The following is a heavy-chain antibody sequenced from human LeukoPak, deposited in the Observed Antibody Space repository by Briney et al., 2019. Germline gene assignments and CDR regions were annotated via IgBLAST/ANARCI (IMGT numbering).Heavy chain of an antibody. CDR1: GYTFTTHG. J-gene: IGHJ4*02. V-gene: IGHV1-18*01. D-gene: IGHD1-26*01. Sequence: GASVKVSCKASGYTFTTHGITWVRQAPGQGLECMGWISPYNGNTNYAQKFQDGVTTTTDTSMSTAYLDLRSLTSDDTAVYFCARGGWVQAHFDVWGQGTPVIVS. CDR2: ISPYNGNT. CDR3: ARGGWVQAHFDV.